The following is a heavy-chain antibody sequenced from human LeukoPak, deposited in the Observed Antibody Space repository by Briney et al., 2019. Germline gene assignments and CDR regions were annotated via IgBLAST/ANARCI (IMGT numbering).Heavy chain of an antibody. D-gene: IGHD3-22*01. CDR3: ARLVWYYYDSSDYMTDV. V-gene: IGHV1-69*05. Sequence: ASVKVSCKASGGTFSSYAISWLRQAPRQGLEWMGGIIPIFGTANYAQKFQGRVTITTDESTSTAYMELSSLRSEDTAVYYCARLVWYYYDSSDYMTDVWGKGTTVTVSS. J-gene: IGHJ6*04. CDR2: IIPIFGTA. CDR1: GGTFSSYA.